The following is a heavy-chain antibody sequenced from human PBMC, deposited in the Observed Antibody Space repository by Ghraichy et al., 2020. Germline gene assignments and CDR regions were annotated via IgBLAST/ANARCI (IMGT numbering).Heavy chain of an antibody. CDR3: ARDLMKYQLLGGMDV. J-gene: IGHJ6*02. CDR2: IYHSGST. Sequence: SETLSLTCTVSGYSISSGYYWGWIRQPPGKGLEWIGSIYHSGSTYYNPSLKSRVTISVDTSKNQFSLKLSSVTAADTAGYYCARDLMKYQLLGGMDVWGQGTTVTVSS. V-gene: IGHV4-38-2*02. CDR1: GYSISSGYY. D-gene: IGHD2-2*01.